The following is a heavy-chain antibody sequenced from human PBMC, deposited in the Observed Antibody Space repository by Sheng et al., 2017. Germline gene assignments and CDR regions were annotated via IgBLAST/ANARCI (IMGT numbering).Heavy chain of an antibody. CDR3: TTSSSWYHAISYYFDY. D-gene: IGHD6-13*01. V-gene: IGHV3-15*01. Sequence: EVQLVESGGGLVKPGGSLRLSCAASGFTFSNAWMSWVRQAPGKGLEWVGRIKSKTDGGTTDYAAPVKGRFTISRDDSKNTLYLQMNSLKTEDTAVYYCTTSSSWYHAISYYFDYWGQGTLVTVSS. J-gene: IGHJ4*02. CDR2: IKSKTDGGTT. CDR1: GFTFSNAW.